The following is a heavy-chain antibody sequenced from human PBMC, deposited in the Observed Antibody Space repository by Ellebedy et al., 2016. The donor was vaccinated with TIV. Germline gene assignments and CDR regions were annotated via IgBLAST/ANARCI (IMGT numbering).Heavy chain of an antibody. CDR1: GYTFTSYY. V-gene: IGHV1-46*01. CDR2: INPSGGST. Sequence: ASVKVSCKASGYTFTSYYMRWVRQAPGQGLEWMGIINPSGGSTSYAQKFQGRVTMTRDTSTSTVYMELSSLRSGDTAVYYCARDSCSGGSCYDYFDYWGQGTLVTVSS. CDR3: ARDSCSGGSCYDYFDY. J-gene: IGHJ4*02. D-gene: IGHD2-15*01.